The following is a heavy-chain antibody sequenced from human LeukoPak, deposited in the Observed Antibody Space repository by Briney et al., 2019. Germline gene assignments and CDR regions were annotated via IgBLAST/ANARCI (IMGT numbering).Heavy chain of an antibody. CDR1: AFTFSSYG. D-gene: IGHD2-2*01. V-gene: IGHV3-48*03. Sequence: PGRSLRLSCAASAFTFSSYGMNWVRQAPGKGLEWVSHISSSSSSISYADSVKGRFTISRDNAKNSLFLQMNSLRAEDTAVYYCARRYCSSTSCLFDYWGQGTLVTVSS. CDR3: ARRYCSSTSCLFDY. J-gene: IGHJ4*02. CDR2: ISSSSSSI.